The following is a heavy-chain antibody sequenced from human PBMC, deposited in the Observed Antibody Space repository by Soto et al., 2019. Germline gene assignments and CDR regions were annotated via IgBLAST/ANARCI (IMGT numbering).Heavy chain of an antibody. J-gene: IGHJ4*02. V-gene: IGHV4-34*01. CDR2: INHSGST. D-gene: IGHD3-10*01. CDR1: GGSFSDYF. CDR3: ARILSSGSYFPFDY. Sequence: PSETLSLTCAVYGGSFSDYFWSWVRQPPGKGLEWIGEINHSGSTNYNPSLKSRVAISVDTSKNQFSLRLSSVTAADTAMYYCARILSSGSYFPFDYWGQGTVVTVSS.